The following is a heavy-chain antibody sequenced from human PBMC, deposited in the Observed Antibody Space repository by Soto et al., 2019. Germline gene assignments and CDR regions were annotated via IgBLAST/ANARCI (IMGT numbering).Heavy chain of an antibody. CDR1: GCSISSGGYY. D-gene: IGHD1-1*01. V-gene: IGHV4-31*03. CDR2: IYYSGST. CDR3: ARNLMGYSSGGYYYYYGMDV. J-gene: IGHJ6*02. Sequence: PSETLSLPCPVSGCSISSGGYYWSWIRQHPGKGLEWIGYIYYSGSTYYNPSLKSRVTISVDTSKNQFSLKLSSVTAADTAVYYCARNLMGYSSGGYYYYYGMDVWGQGTTVTVSS.